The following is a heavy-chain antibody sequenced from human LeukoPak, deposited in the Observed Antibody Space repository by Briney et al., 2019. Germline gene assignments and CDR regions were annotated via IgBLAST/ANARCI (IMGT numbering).Heavy chain of an antibody. CDR1: GFTFSSYA. J-gene: IGHJ4*02. D-gene: IGHD6-19*01. V-gene: IGHV3-30*04. CDR3: ARQSGWYNMDFDY. Sequence: GGSLRLSCAASGFTFSSYAMHWVRQAPGKGLEWVAVISYDGSNKYYADSVKGRFTISRDNSKNTLYLQMNSLRAEDTAMYYCARQSGWYNMDFDYWGQGTLVTVSS. CDR2: ISYDGSNK.